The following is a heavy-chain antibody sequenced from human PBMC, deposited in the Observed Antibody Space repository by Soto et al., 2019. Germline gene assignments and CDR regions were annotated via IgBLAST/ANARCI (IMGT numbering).Heavy chain of an antibody. J-gene: IGHJ3*01. CDR2: IGNSNNPT. V-gene: IGHV3-21*02. D-gene: IGHD2-15*01. Sequence: EVQLVESGGGLVKPGGSPRLSCAASGSTFSDYSMLWVRQAPGKGLEWLAFIGNSNNPTFYADSVRGRFTISRDNPKNSVYLQMNSLREEDTAVYFCAREEGYCNGGPCYRGAFDFWGQGTIVTVFS. CDR3: AREEGYCNGGPCYRGAFDF. CDR1: GSTFSDYS.